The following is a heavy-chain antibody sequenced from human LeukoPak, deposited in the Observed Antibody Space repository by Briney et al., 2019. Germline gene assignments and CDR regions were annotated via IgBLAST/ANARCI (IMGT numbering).Heavy chain of an antibody. CDR2: IKQDGSEK. CDR1: GFTFSSYD. V-gene: IGHV3-7*01. CDR3: ARVGVGYGVRLGRVGY. Sequence: GGSLRLSCAASGFTFSSYDMNWIRQAPGKGLEWVANIKQDGSEKYYVDSVKGRFTISRDNAKNSLYLQMNSLRAEDTAVYYCARVGVGYGVRLGRVGYWGQGTLVTVSS. D-gene: IGHD4-17*01. J-gene: IGHJ4*02.